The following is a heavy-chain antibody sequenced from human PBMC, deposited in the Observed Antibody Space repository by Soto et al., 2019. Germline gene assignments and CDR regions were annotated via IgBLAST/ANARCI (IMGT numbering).Heavy chain of an antibody. V-gene: IGHV4-34*01. D-gene: IGHD7-27*01. CDR1: GGSFSGYY. CDR2: INHSGST. CDR3: ARETGANWYFDL. Sequence: QVQLQQWGAGLLKPSETLSLTCAVYGGSFSGYYWSWIRQPPGKGLEWIGEINHSGSTNYNPSLKSRVTISVDTSKNQFSLKLSSVTAADTAVYYCARETGANWYFDLWGLGTLVTVSS. J-gene: IGHJ2*01.